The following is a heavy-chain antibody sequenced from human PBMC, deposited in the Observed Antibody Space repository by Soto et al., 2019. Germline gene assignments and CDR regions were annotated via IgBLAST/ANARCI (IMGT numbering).Heavy chain of an antibody. D-gene: IGHD3-10*01. CDR3: ARDRDYYGSGSYYSWFDP. Sequence: QVQLVQSGAEVKKPGSSVKVSCKASGGTFSSYTISWVRQAPGQGLEWMGRIIPILGIANYAQKFQGRVTSTADKSASTAYMELSSLRSEGTAVYYCARDRDYYGSGSYYSWFDPWGQGTVVTVSS. CDR1: GGTFSSYT. J-gene: IGHJ5*02. V-gene: IGHV1-69*08. CDR2: IIPILGIA.